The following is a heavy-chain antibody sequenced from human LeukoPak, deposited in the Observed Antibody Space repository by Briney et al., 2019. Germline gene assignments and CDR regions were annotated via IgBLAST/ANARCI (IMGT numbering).Heavy chain of an antibody. J-gene: IGHJ4*02. CDR1: GDTFSSYA. CDR2: IIPILGIA. Sequence: SSVTVSCKASGDTFSSYAISWMRHAPGQGLEWMGRIIPILGIASYAQKFQGRLTITPDKSTSTAYMELSSLRSEDTAVYYCARWVAATPYYFDYWGQGTLVTVSS. D-gene: IGHD2-15*01. CDR3: ARWVAATPYYFDY. V-gene: IGHV1-69*04.